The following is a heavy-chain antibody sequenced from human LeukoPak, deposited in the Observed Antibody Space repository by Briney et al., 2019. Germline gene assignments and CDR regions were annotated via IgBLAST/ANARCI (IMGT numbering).Heavy chain of an antibody. J-gene: IGHJ4*02. V-gene: IGHV3-11*04. Sequence: PGGSLRLSCAASGFTFSDYYMSWIRQAPGKGLEWVSYISSSGSTIYYADSVKGRFTISRDNAKNSLYLQMNSLRAEDTAVYYCARPIRERDYSSPFDYWGQGTLVTVSS. CDR2: ISSSGSTI. CDR1: GFTFSDYY. D-gene: IGHD4-11*01. CDR3: ARPIRERDYSSPFDY.